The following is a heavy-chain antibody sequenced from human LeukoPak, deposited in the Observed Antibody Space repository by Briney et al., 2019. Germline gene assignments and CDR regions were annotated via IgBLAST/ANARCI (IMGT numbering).Heavy chain of an antibody. V-gene: IGHV1-2*04. CDR1: GYTFTGYY. CDR3: SRSLHIGREWLYSFAS. D-gene: IGHD3-3*01. Sequence: ASVKVSCKASGYTFTGYYMHWVRQAPGQGLEWMGWINPNSGGTNYAQKFQGWVTMTRDTSISTAYMELSRLRSDDTAVYYCSRSLHIGREWLYSFASGGQGTLVTVSS. CDR2: INPNSGGT. J-gene: IGHJ4*02.